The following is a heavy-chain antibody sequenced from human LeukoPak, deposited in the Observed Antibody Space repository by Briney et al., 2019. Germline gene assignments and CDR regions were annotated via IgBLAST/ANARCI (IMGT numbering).Heavy chain of an antibody. CDR2: ISGSGGST. V-gene: IGHV3-23*01. CDR3: AKDLNIAAAGRRRFDP. Sequence: GGSLRLSCAASGFTFSSYAISWVSQAPGKGLEWVSAISGSGGSTYYADSVKGRFTISRDNSKNTLYLQMNILRAEDTAVYYCAKDLNIAAAGRRRFDPWGQGTLVTVSS. J-gene: IGHJ5*02. D-gene: IGHD6-13*01. CDR1: GFTFSSYA.